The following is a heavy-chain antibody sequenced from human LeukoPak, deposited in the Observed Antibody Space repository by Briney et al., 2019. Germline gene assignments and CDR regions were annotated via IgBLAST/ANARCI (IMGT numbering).Heavy chain of an antibody. J-gene: IGHJ4*02. V-gene: IGHV1-18*01. CDR2: ISAYNGNT. Sequence: ASVKVSCKASGYTFTSYGISWVRQAPGQGLEWMGWISAYNGNTNYAQKLRGRVTMTTDTSTSTAYMELRSLRSDDTAVYYCASPSHCSSTSCLEFDYWGQGTLVTVSS. CDR1: GYTFTSYG. CDR3: ASPSHCSSTSCLEFDY. D-gene: IGHD2-2*01.